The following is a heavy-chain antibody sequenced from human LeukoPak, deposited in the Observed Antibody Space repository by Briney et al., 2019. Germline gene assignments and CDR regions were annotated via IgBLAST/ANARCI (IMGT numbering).Heavy chain of an antibody. Sequence: ASVKVSCKASGYTFVSYGINWVRQAPGQGLEWMGWISPYNGNTVYAQNLQGRVTMTTDSSTSTAYMELRSLRSDDTALYYCARDRDGSGSSWFDSWGQGILVIVS. CDR2: ISPYNGNT. D-gene: IGHD3-10*01. CDR1: GYTFVSYG. CDR3: ARDRDGSGSSWFDS. J-gene: IGHJ5*01. V-gene: IGHV1-18*01.